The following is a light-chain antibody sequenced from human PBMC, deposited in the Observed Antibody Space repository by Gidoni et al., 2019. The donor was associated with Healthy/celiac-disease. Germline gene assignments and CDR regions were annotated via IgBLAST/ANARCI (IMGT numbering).Light chain of an antibody. Sequence: IVLKQSPGTLSLSPGERATLSCRASQSVRSSYLAWYQQKPGQAPRLLIYGASSRATGIPDRFSGSGSGTDFTLTISRLEPEDFAVYYCQQYGSSPETFGQGTKVEIK. CDR1: QSVRSSY. J-gene: IGKJ1*01. CDR3: QQYGSSPET. V-gene: IGKV3-20*01. CDR2: GAS.